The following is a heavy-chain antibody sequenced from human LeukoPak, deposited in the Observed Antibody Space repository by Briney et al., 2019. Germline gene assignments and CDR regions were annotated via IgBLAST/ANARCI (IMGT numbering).Heavy chain of an antibody. CDR2: INDDETST. Sequence: QPGGSLRPSCAASGFSFSSSWMHWVRQVPGKGLEWVSRINDDETSTTYAESVKGRFTISRDNAKNTLFLQMNSLRAEDTAVYYCATTGSGSYYDYWGQGTLVTVSS. CDR3: ATTGSGSYYDY. J-gene: IGHJ4*02. D-gene: IGHD1-26*01. CDR1: GFSFSSSW. V-gene: IGHV3-74*01.